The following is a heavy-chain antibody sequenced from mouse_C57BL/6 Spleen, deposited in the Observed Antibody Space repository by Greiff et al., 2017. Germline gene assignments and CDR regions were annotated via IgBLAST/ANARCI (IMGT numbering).Heavy chain of an antibody. CDR2: INPNNGGT. D-gene: IGHD1-1*01. J-gene: IGHJ4*01. CDR3: ARGRYYNGSSYYAMDY. V-gene: IGHV1-18*01. CDR1: GYTFTDYN. Sequence: VQLQQSGPELVKPGASVKIPCKASGYTFTDYNMDWVKQSHGKSLEWIGDINPNNGGTIYNQKFKGKATLTVDKSSSTAYMELRSLTSEDTAVYYSARGRYYNGSSYYAMDYCGQGNSETVSS.